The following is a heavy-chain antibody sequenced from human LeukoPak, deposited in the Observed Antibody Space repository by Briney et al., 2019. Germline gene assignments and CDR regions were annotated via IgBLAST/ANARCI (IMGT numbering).Heavy chain of an antibody. CDR1: RFTFSSYS. V-gene: IGHV3-48*01. Sequence: GGSLRLSCAASRFTFSSYSMNWVRQAPGKGLEWVSYISSSSSTIYYADSVKGRFTISRDNAKNSLYLQMNGLRAEDTAVYYCARYTYYYDSSGLSYTNFDYWGQGTLVTVSS. CDR3: ARYTYYYDSSGLSYTNFDY. CDR2: ISSSSSTI. J-gene: IGHJ4*02. D-gene: IGHD3-22*01.